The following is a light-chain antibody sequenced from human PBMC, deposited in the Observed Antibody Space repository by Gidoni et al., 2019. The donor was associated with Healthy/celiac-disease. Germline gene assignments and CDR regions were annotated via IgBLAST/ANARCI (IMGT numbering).Light chain of an antibody. Sequence: SYELTPPPSVSVSPGQTASINCSGDKLGDKYACWYQQKPGQSPVLVIYQDSKRPSGIPERFSGSNSGNTATLTISGTQAMDEADYYCQAWDSSTAVFGGGTKLTVL. CDR1: KLGDKY. V-gene: IGLV3-1*01. CDR3: QAWDSSTAV. CDR2: QDS. J-gene: IGLJ2*01.